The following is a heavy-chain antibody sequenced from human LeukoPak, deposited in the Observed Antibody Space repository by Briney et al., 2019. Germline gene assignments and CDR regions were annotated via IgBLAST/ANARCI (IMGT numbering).Heavy chain of an antibody. V-gene: IGHV3-64*01. Sequence: GGSLRLSCAASGFTFSTYAMHWVRQAPGKGLEHVSAISSDGGSTYYANSVKGRFTISRDNSKNTLYLQMGSLRTEDMAVYYCARDRGGWYDYWGQGTLVTVSS. CDR1: GFTFSTYA. CDR2: ISSDGGST. D-gene: IGHD6-19*01. CDR3: ARDRGGWYDY. J-gene: IGHJ4*02.